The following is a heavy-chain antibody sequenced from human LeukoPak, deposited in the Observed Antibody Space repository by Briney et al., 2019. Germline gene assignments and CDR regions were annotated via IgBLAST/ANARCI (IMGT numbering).Heavy chain of an antibody. J-gene: IGHJ3*01. CDR3: TRDPPNWNDGGFGL. CDR2: IKQDGSER. D-gene: IGHD1-1*01. CDR1: GFTFSSNW. V-gene: IGHV3-7*01. Sequence: HTGGSLRLSCEVSGFTFSSNWMSWVRQAPGKGLEWVAHIKQDGSERYYVDSVKGRFTISRDNAENSLYLQMNSLRAEDTSIYYCTRDPPNWNDGGFGLWGQGTLVTVSS.